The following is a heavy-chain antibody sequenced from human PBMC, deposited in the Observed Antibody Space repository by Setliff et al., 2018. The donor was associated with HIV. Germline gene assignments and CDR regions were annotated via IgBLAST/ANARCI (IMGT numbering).Heavy chain of an antibody. J-gene: IGHJ3*02. CDR1: GYTFTSYD. D-gene: IGHD2-15*01. V-gene: IGHV1-8*01. Sequence: VSCKASGYTFTSYDINWVRQATGHGLEWMGWINPYSGNTGYAQKFQGRVTMTRDTSTNTVYMELSSLRSEDTAVYYCAREPISYRDFVVVAAAFDIWGQGTMVTVS. CDR3: AREPISYRDFVVVAAAFDI. CDR2: INPYSGNT.